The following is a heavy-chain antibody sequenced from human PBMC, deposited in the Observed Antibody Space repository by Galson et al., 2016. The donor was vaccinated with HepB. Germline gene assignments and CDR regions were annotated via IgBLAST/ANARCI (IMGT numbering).Heavy chain of an antibody. V-gene: IGHV4-59*01. CDR1: GVSIGNSY. J-gene: IGHJ4*02. D-gene: IGHD2-21*01. CDR3: AKMSGGEGADFDL. CDR2: ISHTGTA. Sequence: SETLSLTCSVSGVSIGNSYWSWVRQPPGKGLEYIGCISHTGTANYIPSLMSRVTISLDTSKKQFSLRLSSVTAADTAVYYCAKMSGGEGADFDLWGQGTLVTVSS.